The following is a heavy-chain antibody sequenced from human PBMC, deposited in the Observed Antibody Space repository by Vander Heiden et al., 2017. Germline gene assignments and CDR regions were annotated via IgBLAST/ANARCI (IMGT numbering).Heavy chain of an antibody. CDR2: ISSSSSYI. Sequence: PGGSLRLSCAASGFTFSSYSMNWVRQAPGKGLEWVPSISSSSSYIHYADSVKGRFTISRDNAKNSLYLQMNSLRAEDTAVYYCARERGYYDSSGYYSSAFDIWGQGTMVTVSS. J-gene: IGHJ3*02. CDR3: ARERGYYDSSGYYSSAFDI. V-gene: IGHV3-21*01. CDR1: GFTFSSYS. D-gene: IGHD3-22*01.